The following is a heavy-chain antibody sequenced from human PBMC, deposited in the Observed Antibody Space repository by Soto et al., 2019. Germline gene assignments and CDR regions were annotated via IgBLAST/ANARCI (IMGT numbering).Heavy chain of an antibody. CDR3: ARGPPYDFWSGYFVRDHGEYYFDY. CDR2: INHSGST. V-gene: IGHV4-34*01. CDR1: GGSFSGYY. J-gene: IGHJ4*02. D-gene: IGHD3-3*01. Sequence: SETLSLTCAVYGGSFSGYYWSWIRQPPGKGLEWIGEINHSGSTNYNPSLKSRVTISVDTSKNQFSLKLSSVTAADTAVYYCARGPPYDFWSGYFVRDHGEYYFDYWGQGTLVTVS.